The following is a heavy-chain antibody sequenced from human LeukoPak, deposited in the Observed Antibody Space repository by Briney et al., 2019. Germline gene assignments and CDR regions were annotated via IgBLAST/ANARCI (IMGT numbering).Heavy chain of an antibody. CDR3: ARIERGDSGYDYVYFDY. V-gene: IGHV3-21*01. J-gene: IGHJ4*02. Sequence: GGSLRLSCAASGFTFRSYTVAWVRQAPGKGLEWVSSISSSSSYIYYADSVKGRFTISRDNAKNSLYLQMNSLRAEDTAVYYCARIERGDSGYDYVYFDYWGQGTLVTVSS. CDR1: GFTFRSYT. CDR2: ISSSSSYI. D-gene: IGHD5-12*01.